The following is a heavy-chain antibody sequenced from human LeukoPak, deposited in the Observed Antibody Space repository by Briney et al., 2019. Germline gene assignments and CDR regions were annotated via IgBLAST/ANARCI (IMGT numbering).Heavy chain of an antibody. Sequence: SETLSLTCTVSGGSISSGSYYWGWIRQPPGKWLEWIGSIYYSGSTYYNPSLKSRVTISVDTSKNQFSLKLSSVTAADTAVYFCSGDPRPSYYYYGVDVWGQGTTVTVSS. CDR2: IYYSGST. CDR3: SGDPRPSYYYYGVDV. V-gene: IGHV4-39*07. J-gene: IGHJ6*02. CDR1: GGSISSGSYY. D-gene: IGHD7-27*01.